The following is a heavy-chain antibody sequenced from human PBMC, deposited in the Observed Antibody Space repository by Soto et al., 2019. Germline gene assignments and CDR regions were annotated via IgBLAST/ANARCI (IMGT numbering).Heavy chain of an antibody. CDR2: ISGSGGST. J-gene: IGHJ6*02. CDR1: GFTFSSYA. Sequence: GGSLRLSCAASGFTFSSYAMSWVRQAPGKGLEWVSAISGSGGSTYYADSVKGRFTISRDNSKNTLYLQMNSLRAEDTAVYYCAKGRYGSGRYPYYYYGMDVWGQGTTVTVSS. CDR3: AKGRYGSGRYPYYYYGMDV. V-gene: IGHV3-23*01. D-gene: IGHD3-10*01.